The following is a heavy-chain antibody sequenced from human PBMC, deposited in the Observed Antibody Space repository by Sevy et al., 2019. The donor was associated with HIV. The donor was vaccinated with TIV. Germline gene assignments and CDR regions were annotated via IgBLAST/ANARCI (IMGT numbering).Heavy chain of an antibody. CDR3: STDPIIVLLVTDGMDV. Sequence: GGSLRLSCAASGLTFTYAWMTWVRQAPGKGLEWVGSIKSKPDGGTIDYAAPVKGRFTISRDDSKNTLYLQMNSLKTEDTAVYYCSTDPIIVLLVTDGMDVWGQGTTVTVSS. V-gene: IGHV3-15*01. CDR1: GLTFTYAW. CDR2: IKSKPDGGTI. J-gene: IGHJ6*02. D-gene: IGHD2-8*02.